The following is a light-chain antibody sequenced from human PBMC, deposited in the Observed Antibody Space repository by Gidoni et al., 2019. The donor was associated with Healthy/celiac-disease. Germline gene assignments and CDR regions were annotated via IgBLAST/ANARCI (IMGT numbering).Light chain of an antibody. J-gene: IGKJ5*01. CDR1: QDISKY. V-gene: IGKV1-33*01. Sequence: EIQMTQSRSSLSASVGDRVTITSQASQDISKYLNWYQQKPGKAPKLLIYDASNLETGVPSRFSGSGSGTDFTFTISSLQPEDIATYYCQQYDNLITFGQGTRLEIK. CDR2: DAS. CDR3: QQYDNLIT.